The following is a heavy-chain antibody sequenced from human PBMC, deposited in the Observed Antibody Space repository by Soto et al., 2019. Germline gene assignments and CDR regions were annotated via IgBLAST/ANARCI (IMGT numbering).Heavy chain of an antibody. D-gene: IGHD2-21*02. V-gene: IGHV4-31*03. Sequence: QVQLQESGPGLVKPSQTLSLTCTVSGGSIRSGGYYWSWIRQHPGKGLEWIGHRYDSGTAYYSPSLESRVTISVDTSKNPFSLKLSSVTAADTAVYYCASYCGGACSGYWGQGPLVTVSS. CDR3: ASYCGGACSGY. J-gene: IGHJ4*02. CDR2: RYDSGTA. CDR1: GGSIRSGGYY.